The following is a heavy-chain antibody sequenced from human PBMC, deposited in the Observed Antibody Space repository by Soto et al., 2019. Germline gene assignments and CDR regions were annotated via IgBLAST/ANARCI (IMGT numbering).Heavy chain of an antibody. V-gene: IGHV1-58*01. D-gene: IGHD7-27*01. CDR1: GFTFTSSA. Sequence: GASVKVSCKASGFTFTSSAVQWVRQARGQRLDWIGWIVVGSGNTNYAQKFQERVTITRDMSTSTAYMELSSLRSEDTAVYYCAAWAERYYYYYGMDVWGQGTTVTVSS. J-gene: IGHJ6*02. CDR2: IVVGSGNT. CDR3: AAWAERYYYYYGMDV.